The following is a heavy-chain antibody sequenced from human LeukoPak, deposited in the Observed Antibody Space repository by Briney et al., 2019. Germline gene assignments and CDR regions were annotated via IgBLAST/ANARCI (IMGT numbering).Heavy chain of an antibody. Sequence: TGGSLRLSCAASGFIFNNHLMSCVPQPPGKGLEWVASIRPDGSGDFHMDSVKGRFTISRDNAEKSLSLQMNSLRAEDTAIYYCARLMGGVTTYDLWGQGTLVTVSS. CDR2: IRPDGSGD. J-gene: IGHJ5*02. D-gene: IGHD4-11*01. CDR3: ARLMGGVTTYDL. V-gene: IGHV3-7*01. CDR1: GFIFNNHL.